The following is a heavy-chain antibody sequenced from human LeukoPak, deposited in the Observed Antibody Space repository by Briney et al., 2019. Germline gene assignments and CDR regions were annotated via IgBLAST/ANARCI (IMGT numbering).Heavy chain of an antibody. CDR2: IYSGGST. V-gene: IGHV3-53*01. CDR1: GFIVSSNY. J-gene: IGHJ4*02. D-gene: IGHD6-13*01. CDR3: AKASRIAAAGYFDY. Sequence: PGGSLRLSCAASGFIVSSNYMSWVRQAPGKGLEWVSVIYSGGSTYYADSVKGRFTISRDNSKNTLYLQMDSLRAEDTAVYYCAKASRIAAAGYFDYWGQGTLVTVSS.